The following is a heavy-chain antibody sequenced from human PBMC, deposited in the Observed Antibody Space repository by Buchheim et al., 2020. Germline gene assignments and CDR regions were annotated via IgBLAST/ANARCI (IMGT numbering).Heavy chain of an antibody. D-gene: IGHD6-6*01. J-gene: IGHJ6*03. CDR3: AKHAARQALLLRGYYYYMDV. V-gene: IGHV3-23*01. CDR2: ISGSGGST. Sequence: EVQLLESGGGLVQPGGSLRLSCAASGFTFSSYAMSWVRQAPGKGLEWVSAISGSGGSTSYADSVKGRFTISRDHSKHTLYLQMNSLRAEDTAVYYCAKHAARQALLLRGYYYYMDVWGKGTT. CDR1: GFTFSSYA.